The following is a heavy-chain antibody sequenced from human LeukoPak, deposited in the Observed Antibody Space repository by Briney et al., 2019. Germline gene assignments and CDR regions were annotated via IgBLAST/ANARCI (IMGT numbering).Heavy chain of an antibody. CDR3: ARSSSTGWTGFDY. D-gene: IGHD6-19*01. J-gene: IGHJ4*02. Sequence: PGGSLRLSCAASGFTFSSYSVNWVRQAPGKGLEWISYISRGSNTIYYADSVKGRFTISRDNAKNSLFLQMNSLRDEDTAVYYCARSSSTGWTGFDYWGQGTLVTVSS. CDR2: ISRGSNTI. V-gene: IGHV3-48*02. CDR1: GFTFSSYS.